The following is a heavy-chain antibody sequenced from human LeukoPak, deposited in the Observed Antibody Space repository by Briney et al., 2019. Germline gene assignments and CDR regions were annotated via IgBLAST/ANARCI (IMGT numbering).Heavy chain of an antibody. D-gene: IGHD6-13*01. J-gene: IGHJ5*02. V-gene: IGHV4-34*01. CDR2: INHSGST. CDR3: ARREQLVGRFDP. Sequence: PSETLSLTCAVYGGSFSGYYWSWIRQPPGKGLEWIGEINHSGSTNYNPSLKRRVTISVDTSKNQFSLKLSSVTAADTAVYYCARREQLVGRFDPWGQGTLVTVSS. CDR1: GGSFSGYY.